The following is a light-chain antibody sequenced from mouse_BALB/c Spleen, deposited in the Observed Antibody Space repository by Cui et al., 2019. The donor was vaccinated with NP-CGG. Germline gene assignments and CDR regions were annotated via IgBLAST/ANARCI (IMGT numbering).Light chain of an antibody. V-gene: IGLV1*01. CDR1: TGAVTTSNY. CDR3: ALWYSNHWV. Sequence: QPVVPQASALTTSPGETVTLTCRSSTGAVTTSNYANWVQEKPDHLFTGLIGGTNNRPPGVPARFSGSLIGDKAALTITGAQTEDEAIYFCALWYSNHWVFGGGTKLTVL. CDR2: GTN. J-gene: IGLJ1*01.